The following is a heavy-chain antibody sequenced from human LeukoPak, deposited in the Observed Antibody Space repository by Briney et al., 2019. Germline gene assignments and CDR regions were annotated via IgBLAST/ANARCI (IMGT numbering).Heavy chain of an antibody. CDR3: ARGGYDILTGSLYYLDY. CDR2: IWYDGSNK. CDR1: GFTFSSYG. D-gene: IGHD3-9*01. Sequence: GRSLRLSCAASGFTFSSYGMHWVRQAPGKGLEWVAVIWYDGSNKYYADSVRGRFTISRDNSKNTLYLQMNSLRAEDTAVYYCARGGYDILTGSLYYLDYWGQGTLVTVSS. J-gene: IGHJ4*02. V-gene: IGHV3-33*01.